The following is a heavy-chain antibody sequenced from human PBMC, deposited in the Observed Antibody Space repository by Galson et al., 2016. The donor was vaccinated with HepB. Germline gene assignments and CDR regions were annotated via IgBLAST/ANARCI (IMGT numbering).Heavy chain of an antibody. CDR2: ISTSSTYI. Sequence: SLRLSCAASGFTFSRYTMNWVRRAPGKGLEWVSSISTSSTYIYYADSMKGRFTISRDNSKNTVSLQMNNLRAEDTAVYYCARVSYGSGSYYNSWFDYWGQGTLVTGSS. CDR1: GFTFSRYT. D-gene: IGHD3-10*01. V-gene: IGHV3-21*01. CDR3: ARVSYGSGSYYNSWFDY. J-gene: IGHJ4*02.